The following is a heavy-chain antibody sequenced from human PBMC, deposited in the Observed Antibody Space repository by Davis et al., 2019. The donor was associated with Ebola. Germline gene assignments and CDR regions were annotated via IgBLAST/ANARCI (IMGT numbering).Heavy chain of an antibody. Sequence: GGSLRLSCAASGFTFSSYSMNWVRQAPGKGLEWVSGISWNSGSIGYADSVKGRFTISRDNAKNSLYLQMNSLRAEDTALYYCAKDSSTNYYYYYGMDVWGQGTTVTVSS. D-gene: IGHD2-2*01. J-gene: IGHJ6*02. V-gene: IGHV3-9*01. CDR1: GFTFSSYS. CDR2: ISWNSGSI. CDR3: AKDSSTNYYYYYGMDV.